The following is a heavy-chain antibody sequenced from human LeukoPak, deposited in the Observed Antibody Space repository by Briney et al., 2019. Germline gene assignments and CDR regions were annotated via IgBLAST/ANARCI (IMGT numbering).Heavy chain of an antibody. CDR3: AKDPSLARSYYYYYYMDV. Sequence: PGGSLRLSCAASGFTFSTYWMSWVRQAPGKGLEWVANIHQDGNEKYYVDSVKGRFTISRDNSKNTLYLQMNSLRAEDTAVYYCAKDPSLARSYYYYYYMDVWGKGTTVTVSS. CDR2: IHQDGNEK. V-gene: IGHV3-7*03. J-gene: IGHJ6*03. CDR1: GFTFSTYW.